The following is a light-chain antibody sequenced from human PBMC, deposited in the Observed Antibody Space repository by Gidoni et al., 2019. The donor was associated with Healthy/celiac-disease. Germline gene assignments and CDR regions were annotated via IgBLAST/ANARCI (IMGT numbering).Light chain of an antibody. Sequence: EIVLTQSPATLSLSPGERATLSCRASQSVSSYLAWYQQKPGQAPRLLIYDASNRATGIPARFSGSGPGTDFTLTISSLEPEDFAVYYCQQRSNWPLTFGGXTKVEIK. CDR1: QSVSSY. V-gene: IGKV3-11*01. CDR3: QQRSNWPLT. CDR2: DAS. J-gene: IGKJ4*01.